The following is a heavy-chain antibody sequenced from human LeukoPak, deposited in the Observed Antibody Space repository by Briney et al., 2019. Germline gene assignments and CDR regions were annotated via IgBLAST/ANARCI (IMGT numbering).Heavy chain of an antibody. CDR3: ARVSPHCSTTSCYPYYFDY. CDR2: IKQDGSEK. CDR1: GFTFSNYW. J-gene: IGHJ4*02. Sequence: GGSLRLSCAASGFTFSNYWMSWVRQAPGKGLEWVANIKQDGSEKFYVDSMKGRFTISRDNAQNSVFLQMNSLRAEDTAVYYCARVSPHCSTTSCYPYYFDYWGQGTLVTVSS. V-gene: IGHV3-7*01. D-gene: IGHD2-2*01.